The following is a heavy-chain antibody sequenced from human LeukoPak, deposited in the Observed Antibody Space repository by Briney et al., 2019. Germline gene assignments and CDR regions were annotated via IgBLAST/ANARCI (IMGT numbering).Heavy chain of an antibody. V-gene: IGHV3-21*01. D-gene: IGHD1-7*01. CDR2: ISSSSSYI. CDR3: ARGYDRYNWNYFY. CDR1: GFTFSSYS. J-gene: IGHJ4*02. Sequence: GGSLRLSCAASGFTFSSYSMNWVRQAPGKGLEWVSSISSSSSYIYYADSVKGRFTISRDNAKNSLYLQMNSLRAEDTAVYYCARGYDRYNWNYFYWGQGTLVTVSS.